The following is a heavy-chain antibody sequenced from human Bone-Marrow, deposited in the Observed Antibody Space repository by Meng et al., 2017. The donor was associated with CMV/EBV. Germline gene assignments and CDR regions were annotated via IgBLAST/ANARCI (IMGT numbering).Heavy chain of an antibody. J-gene: IGHJ5*01. Sequence: SETLSLTCAIYGGSFSNYCWTWIRQTPGKGLEWIGDINYYETTHYKPSLKSRVTISVDKAKNQFSLKMTSVSAADTALYYCARGPLETSALDSSGYNWFDSWGQGTRVTVSS. V-gene: IGHV4-34*01. CDR3: ARGPLETSALDSSGYNWFDS. CDR2: INYYETT. CDR1: GGSFSNYC. D-gene: IGHD6-25*01.